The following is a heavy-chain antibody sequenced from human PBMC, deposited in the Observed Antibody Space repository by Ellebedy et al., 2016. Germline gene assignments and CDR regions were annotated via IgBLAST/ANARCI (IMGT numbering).Heavy chain of an antibody. J-gene: IGHJ5*02. D-gene: IGHD2-2*01. CDR1: GGAFSGNY. CDR2: INHRGST. Sequence: SETLSLXXAVNGGAFSGNYWTWIRQPPGKGLEWIGEINHRGSTNYNPSLKSRVTISVETSKNQFSLKLSSVTAADTAVYYCARGHDPVAVTPAALALFSRMGSLWFDPWGQGTLVSVSS. CDR3: ARGHDPVAVTPAALALFSRMGSLWFDP. V-gene: IGHV4-34*01.